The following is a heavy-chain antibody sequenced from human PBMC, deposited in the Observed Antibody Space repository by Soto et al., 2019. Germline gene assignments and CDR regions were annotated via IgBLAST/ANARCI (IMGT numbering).Heavy chain of an antibody. D-gene: IGHD2-15*01. CDR1: GFTFSDYA. CDR2: ISATGATT. CDR3: AKGRKSTEKDIAVMLAAAASIQD. Sequence: GWSLRLSCVASGFTFSDYAMTWVRQAPGKGLEWVSVISATGATTYYADSVRGRFTISRDNSKNTLNLHMNDLRVEDTEVIYCAKGRKSTEKDIAVMLAAAASIQDWGQGTLVTVSS. J-gene: IGHJ1*01. V-gene: IGHV3-23*01.